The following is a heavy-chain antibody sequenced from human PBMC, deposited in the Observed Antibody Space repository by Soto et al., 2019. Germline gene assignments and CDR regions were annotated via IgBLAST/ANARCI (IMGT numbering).Heavy chain of an antibody. Sequence: SETLSLTCIVSGGSISEKYWNWVRQPPGKGLEWIGLIFANGHTDYNPSLKSRVTMSVDASKNQFSLRLTSMTAADTAVYYCVASLAASGLNWLDPWGRGTLVTISS. CDR3: VASLAASGLNWLDP. CDR1: GGSISEKY. V-gene: IGHV4-4*07. CDR2: IFANGHT. D-gene: IGHD6-13*01. J-gene: IGHJ5*02.